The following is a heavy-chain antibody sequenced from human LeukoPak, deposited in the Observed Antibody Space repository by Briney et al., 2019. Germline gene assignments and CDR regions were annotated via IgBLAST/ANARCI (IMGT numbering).Heavy chain of an antibody. CDR3: ATPRRPTDYYYYYMNV. J-gene: IGHJ6*03. CDR1: GGTFSTYP. D-gene: IGHD4-11*01. V-gene: IGHV1-69*06. CDR2: IIPIFGAP. Sequence: SVKVSCKASGGTFSTYPINWVRQAPGQGLEWMGKIIPIFGAPDYAQKFQGRVTITADKSTNTAFMELISVRSDDTAVYYCATPRRPTDYYYYYMNVWGNGTTVTVSS.